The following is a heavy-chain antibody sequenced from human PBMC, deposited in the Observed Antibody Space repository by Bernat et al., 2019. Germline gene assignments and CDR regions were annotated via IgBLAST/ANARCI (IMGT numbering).Heavy chain of an antibody. V-gene: IGHV3-48*03. Sequence: EVQLVESGGGLVQPGGSLRLSCAASGFTFSSYEMNWVRQAPGKGLEWVSYIRSSGSRMYYADSVKGRFTISRDNAKNSLFLQMNSLRAEDTAVYYCARSLGYCTGGICANWHFDLWGRGTLVTVSS. CDR1: GFTFSSYE. J-gene: IGHJ2*01. CDR2: IRSSGSRM. D-gene: IGHD2-8*02. CDR3: ARSLGYCTGGICANWHFDL.